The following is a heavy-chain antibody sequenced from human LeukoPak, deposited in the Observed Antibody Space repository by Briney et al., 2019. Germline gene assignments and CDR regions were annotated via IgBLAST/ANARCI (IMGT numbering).Heavy chain of an antibody. CDR2: IWYDGSNK. CDR1: GFTFSSYG. J-gene: IGHJ4*02. V-gene: IGHV3-33*08. CDR3: ARDHNEYYDFWSGNSS. D-gene: IGHD3-3*01. Sequence: PGGSLRLSCAASGFTFSSYGMHWVRQAPGKGLEWVAVIWYDGSNKYYADSVKGRFTISRDNSKNTLYLQMNSLRAEDTAVYYCARDHNEYYDFWSGNSSWGQGTLVTVSS.